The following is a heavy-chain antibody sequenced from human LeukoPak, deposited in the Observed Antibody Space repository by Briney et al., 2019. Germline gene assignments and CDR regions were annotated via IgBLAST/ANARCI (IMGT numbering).Heavy chain of an antibody. CDR1: GFSFSIYA. Sequence: PGGSLRLSCAASGFSFSIYAMGWVSQAPGKGLEWVSSIKNGGNDPFYADSVKGRFTISRDNSKNTLFLELSSLRAEDSAVYYCARGGHDFNPFYWWGQGTLVTVSS. V-gene: IGHV3-23*01. J-gene: IGHJ4*02. CDR3: ARGGHDFNPFYW. D-gene: IGHD2-21*02. CDR2: IKNGGNDP.